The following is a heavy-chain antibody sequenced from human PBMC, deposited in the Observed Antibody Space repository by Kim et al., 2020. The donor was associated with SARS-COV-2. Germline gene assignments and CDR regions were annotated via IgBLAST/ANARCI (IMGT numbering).Heavy chain of an antibody. Sequence: YYADSVKGRFTISRANSKNTLYLQMNSLRAEDTAVYYCAGSDSSGYYSRYWGQGTLVTVSS. V-gene: IGHV3-33*01. J-gene: IGHJ4*02. D-gene: IGHD3-22*01. CDR3: AGSDSSGYYSRY.